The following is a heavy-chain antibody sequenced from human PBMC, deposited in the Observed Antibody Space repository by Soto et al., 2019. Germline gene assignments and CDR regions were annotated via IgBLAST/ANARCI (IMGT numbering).Heavy chain of an antibody. CDR1: GFTFSGYG. V-gene: IGHV3-30*18. CDR3: AKGLVGYVFGVQDYHYGMDV. Sequence: ESGGGGVQPGTSVRLSCAASGFTFSGYGMHWVRQAPGKGLEWVAAISYDGSNKHYADSVKGRFTISRDNSKNTLSLQMNGLRGEDTAVYHCAKGLVGYVFGVQDYHYGMDVWGQGATVIVSS. J-gene: IGHJ6*01. CDR2: ISYDGSNK. D-gene: IGHD2-8*02.